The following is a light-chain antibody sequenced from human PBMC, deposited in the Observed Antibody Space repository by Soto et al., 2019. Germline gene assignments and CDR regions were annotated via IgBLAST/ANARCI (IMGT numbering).Light chain of an antibody. Sequence: EIGLTQSPGTLSLSPGERATLSCRTSQSVISRYLAWYQQKPGQAPRLLIYDASRRATGIPDRFSGSGSGTDFTLTISRLEPEDFAVYYCQQYDTSPPMYTFGQGTKLEIK. J-gene: IGKJ2*01. CDR3: QQYDTSPPMYT. V-gene: IGKV3-20*01. CDR2: DAS. CDR1: QSVISRY.